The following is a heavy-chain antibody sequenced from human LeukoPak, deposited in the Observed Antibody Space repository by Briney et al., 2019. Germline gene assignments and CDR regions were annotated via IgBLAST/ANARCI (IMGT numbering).Heavy chain of an antibody. D-gene: IGHD2-15*01. V-gene: IGHV3-48*01. Sequence: GGSLRLSCAASGFTFSSYSMNWVRQAPGKGLEWVSYISSSSSTIYYADSVKGRFTISIDNAKNSLYLQMNSLRAEDTAVYYCARDLYSFDYWGQGTLVTVSS. CDR3: ARDLYSFDY. CDR1: GFTFSSYS. CDR2: ISSSSSTI. J-gene: IGHJ4*02.